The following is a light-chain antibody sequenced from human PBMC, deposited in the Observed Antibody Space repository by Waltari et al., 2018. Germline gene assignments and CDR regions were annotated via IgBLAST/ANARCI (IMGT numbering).Light chain of an antibody. CDR1: GSNIGAGHD. V-gene: IGLV1-40*01. CDR2: GSS. Sequence: QSVLTQPPSVSGAPGPRVTISCTGRGSNIGAGHDVHWYQQLPRAAPKLLIYGSSTRPLGVPDRFFGSTSGTSASLAITGLQAEDEADYYCQSYDTSLSVVFGGGTKLTVL. J-gene: IGLJ3*02. CDR3: QSYDTSLSVV.